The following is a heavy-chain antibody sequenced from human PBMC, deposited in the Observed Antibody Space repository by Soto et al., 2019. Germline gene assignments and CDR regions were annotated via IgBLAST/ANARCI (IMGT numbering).Heavy chain of an antibody. D-gene: IGHD3-10*01. CDR1: GFTFSSYA. J-gene: IGHJ4*02. CDR2: ISGSGGST. CDR3: AKWTVRGVIIRGPHFDY. V-gene: IGHV3-23*01. Sequence: GGSLRLSCAASGFTFSSYAMSWVRQAPGKGLEWVSAISGSGGSTYYAGSVKGRFTISRDNSKNTLYLQMNSLRAEDTAVYYCAKWTVRGVIIRGPHFDYWGQGTLVTVSS.